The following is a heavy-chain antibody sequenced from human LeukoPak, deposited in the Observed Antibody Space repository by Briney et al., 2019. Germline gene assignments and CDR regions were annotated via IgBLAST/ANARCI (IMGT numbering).Heavy chain of an antibody. V-gene: IGHV3-23*01. D-gene: IGHD2-15*01. CDR3: AKAHLYCSGGSCYSDPFDY. Sequence: GGSLRLSSAASGFTFSSYAMSWVRQAPGMGLEWVSAISGSGGSTYYADSVKGRFTISRDNSKNTLYLQMNSLRAEDTAVYYCAKAHLYCSGGSCYSDPFDYWGQGTLVTVSS. CDR1: GFTFSSYA. CDR2: ISGSGGST. J-gene: IGHJ4*02.